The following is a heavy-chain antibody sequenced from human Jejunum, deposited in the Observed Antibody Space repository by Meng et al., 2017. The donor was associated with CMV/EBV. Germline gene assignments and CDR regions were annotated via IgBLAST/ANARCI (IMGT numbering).Heavy chain of an antibody. CDR3: ARGTGAGNY. D-gene: IGHD1-26*01. CDR1: GYTFTDFG. V-gene: IGHV1-18*01. J-gene: IGHJ4*02. Sequence: QVQRVQSGPEVKKPGASVRVSCKTSGYTFTDFGISWVRQAPGQGLEWMGWTSAYNTHTNYAQKFQDRFTMTTDTSTNTAYMELRNLRSDDTVIYYCARGTGAGNYWGPGTLVTVSS. CDR2: TSAYNTHT.